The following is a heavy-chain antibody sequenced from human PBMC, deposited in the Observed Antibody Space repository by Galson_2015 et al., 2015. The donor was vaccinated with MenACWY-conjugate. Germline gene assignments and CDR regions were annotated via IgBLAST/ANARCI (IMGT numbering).Heavy chain of an antibody. V-gene: IGHV2-5*02. D-gene: IGHD3-22*01. CDR3: AHRTDYYNGAFGY. J-gene: IGHJ4*02. Sequence: PALVKPTQTLTLTCSFSDLSGFSLSTTGVGVGWFRQPPGKALEGLALIYWADDQRYRTSLRSRLTMTKDTSKSQAVLKMTNMDPDDTGTYFCAHRTDYYNGAFGYWGQGILVTVSS. CDR2: IYWADDQ. CDR1: DLSGFSLSTTGVG.